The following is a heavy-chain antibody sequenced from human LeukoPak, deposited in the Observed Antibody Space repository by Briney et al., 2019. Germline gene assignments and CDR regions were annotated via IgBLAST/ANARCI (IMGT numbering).Heavy chain of an antibody. CDR1: GFTFSSYG. CDR2: IWYGGSDK. J-gene: IGHJ4*02. V-gene: IGHV3-33*01. Sequence: GGSLRLSCAASGFTFSSYGMHWVRQAPTKALEWVAVIWYGGSDKYYADSVKGRFTISRDNSKNTLYLQMNSLRAEDTAVYYCATAPSGSGTFLDYWGQGTLVTVSS. D-gene: IGHD3-10*01. CDR3: ATAPSGSGTFLDY.